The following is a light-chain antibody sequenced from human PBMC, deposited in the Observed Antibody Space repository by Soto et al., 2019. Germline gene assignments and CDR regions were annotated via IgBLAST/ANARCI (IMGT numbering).Light chain of an antibody. V-gene: IGKV1-39*01. CDR1: QSISSA. CDR2: AAS. CDR3: QHSYSTPYT. J-gene: IGKJ2*01. Sequence: DIQMTPSPYSLSASVGDRVTITCRASQSISSAVNWYQQKPGKAPNLRIYAASSLQSGVPSRFSGSGSGTDFPLTIRSLQPEDVATYYCQHSYSTPYTFGQGTQLESK.